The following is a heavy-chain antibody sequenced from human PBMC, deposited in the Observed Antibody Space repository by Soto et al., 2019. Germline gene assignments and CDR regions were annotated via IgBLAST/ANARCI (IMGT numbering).Heavy chain of an antibody. D-gene: IGHD5-18*01. CDR3: ARESTDSPSD. V-gene: IGHV1-69*13. CDR1: GGTFSSYA. Sequence: SVKVSCKASGGTFSSYAISWVRQAPGQGLEWMGGIIPIFGTANYAQKFQGRVTITADESTSTAYMELISLRSEYTSVYYGARESTDSPSDWGKGTLVTVSS. J-gene: IGHJ4*02. CDR2: IIPIFGTA.